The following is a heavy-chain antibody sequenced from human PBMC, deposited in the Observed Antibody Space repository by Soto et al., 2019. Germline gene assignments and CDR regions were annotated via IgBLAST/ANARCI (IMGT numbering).Heavy chain of an antibody. CDR1: GGTFSSYT. CDR3: ARGMGGCSSTSCYDTMDV. CDR2: IIPILGIA. D-gene: IGHD2-2*01. J-gene: IGHJ6*03. V-gene: IGHV1-69*02. Sequence: SVKVSCKASGGTFSSYTISWVRQAPGQGLEWMGRIIPILGIANYAQKFQGRVTITADKSTSTAYMELSSLRSEDTAVYYCARGMGGCSSTSCYDTMDVWGKGTTVTVSS.